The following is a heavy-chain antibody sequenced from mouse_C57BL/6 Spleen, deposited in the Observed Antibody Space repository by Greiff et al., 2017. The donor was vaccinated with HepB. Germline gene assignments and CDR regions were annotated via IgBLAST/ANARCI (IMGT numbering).Heavy chain of an antibody. CDR3: VRVPRGPPMYY. V-gene: IGHV1-80*01. J-gene: IGHJ4*01. CDR2: IYPGDGDT. Sequence: LVESGAELVKPGASVKISCKASGYAFSSYWMNWVKQRPGKGLEWIGQIYPGDGDTNYNGKFKGKATLTADKSSSTAYMQLSSLTSEDSAVYFSVRVPRGPPMYYWGQGTSVTVSS. D-gene: IGHD3-3*01. CDR1: GYAFSSYW.